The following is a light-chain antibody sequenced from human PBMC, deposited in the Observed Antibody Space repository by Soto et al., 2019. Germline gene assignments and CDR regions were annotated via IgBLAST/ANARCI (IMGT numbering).Light chain of an antibody. V-gene: IGKV3-15*01. J-gene: IGKJ1*01. CDR3: QQYNNWPWT. CDR1: QSISDT. CDR2: SAS. Sequence: IVMTQSPATLSVSPWGRATLSCRASQSISDTLAWYQQKPGQAPRLLIYSASRRATGFPGRFSGSGSGTDFTLTISSLQSEDLAVYYCQQYNNWPWTFGQGTKVDIK.